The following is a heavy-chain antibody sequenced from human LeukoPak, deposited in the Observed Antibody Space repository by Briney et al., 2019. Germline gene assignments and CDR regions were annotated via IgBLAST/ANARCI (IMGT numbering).Heavy chain of an antibody. D-gene: IGHD3-22*01. J-gene: IGHJ4*02. Sequence: GRSLRLSCAASGFTFSSYGMPWVRQVPGKGLEWVAVIWYDGSNKYYADSVKDRFTIARDNSKSTLYLQMNSLRAEDTAVYYCASGVYDSSGSYFDYWGQGTLVTVSS. CDR1: GFTFSSYG. CDR2: IWYDGSNK. CDR3: ASGVYDSSGSYFDY. V-gene: IGHV3-33*01.